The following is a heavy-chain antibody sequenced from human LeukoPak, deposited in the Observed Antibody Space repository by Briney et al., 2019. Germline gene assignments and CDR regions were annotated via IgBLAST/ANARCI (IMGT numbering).Heavy chain of an antibody. CDR1: GFTFSTYW. D-gene: IGHD2-2*02. J-gene: IGHJ4*02. CDR3: ARYTEYYFDY. V-gene: IGHV3-7*01. Sequence: QPGGSLRLSCAASGFTFSTYWMTWVRQAPGKGLEWAANMKRDGSEVYYANSVKGHFTISRDNAKNSLYLQMNSLRAEDTAVYYCARYTEYYFDYWGQGTLVTVSS. CDR2: MKRDGSEV.